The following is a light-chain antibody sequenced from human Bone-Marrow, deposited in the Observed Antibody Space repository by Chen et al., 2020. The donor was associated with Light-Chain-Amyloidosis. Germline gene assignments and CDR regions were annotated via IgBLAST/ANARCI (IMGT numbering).Light chain of an antibody. V-gene: IGLV3-21*02. CDR2: DDS. J-gene: IGLJ3*02. Sequence: SYVLTQPSSVSVAPGQTATIACGGNNIGSTSVHWYQQTPGQAPLLVVYDDSDRPSGIPDRLSCANSGNTATLTISRVAAGDEADYYCQVWDRSSDRPVFGGGTKLTVL. CDR1: NIGSTS. CDR3: QVWDRSSDRPV.